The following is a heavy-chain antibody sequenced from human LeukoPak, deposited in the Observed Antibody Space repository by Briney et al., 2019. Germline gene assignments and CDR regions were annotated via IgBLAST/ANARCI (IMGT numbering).Heavy chain of an antibody. CDR2: IYYSGST. CDR3: ERGVRYCSGGSCYSLGYFDY. CDR1: GGSISSYY. Sequence: KPSETLSLTCTVSGGSISSYYWSWIRQPPGKGLEWIGYIYYSGSTNYNPSLKSRVTISVDTSKNQFSLKLSSVTAADTAVYYCERGVRYCSGGSCYSLGYFDYWGQGTLVTVSS. V-gene: IGHV4-59*12. D-gene: IGHD2-15*01. J-gene: IGHJ4*02.